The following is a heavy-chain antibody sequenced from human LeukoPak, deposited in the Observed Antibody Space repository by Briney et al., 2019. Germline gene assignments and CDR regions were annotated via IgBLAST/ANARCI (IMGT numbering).Heavy chain of an antibody. CDR3: AGDPTVTTYYYYGMDV. D-gene: IGHD4-11*01. CDR2: INPNSGGT. J-gene: IGHJ6*02. Sequence: ASVKVSCKASGYTFTGYYMHWVRQAPGQGLEWMGWINPNSGGTNYAQKFQGRVTMTRDTSISTAYMELSRLRSDDTAVYYCAGDPTVTTYYYYGMDVWGQGTTVTVSS. CDR1: GYTFTGYY. V-gene: IGHV1-2*02.